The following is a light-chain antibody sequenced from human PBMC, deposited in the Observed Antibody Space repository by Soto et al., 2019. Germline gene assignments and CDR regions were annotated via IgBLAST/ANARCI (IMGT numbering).Light chain of an antibody. J-gene: IGKJ2*01. CDR2: KAT. CDR1: QIIGSW. CDR3: QPYNDFQYT. Sequence: DIQMTQSPSTLSASVGDGVTITCRASQIIGSWLAWYQQKPGKAPKLLIYKATNLQGVVTSRFSGSGSGTDFSLTISSLQPEDSATYFCQPYNDFQYTFGPGTKLEI. V-gene: IGKV1-5*03.